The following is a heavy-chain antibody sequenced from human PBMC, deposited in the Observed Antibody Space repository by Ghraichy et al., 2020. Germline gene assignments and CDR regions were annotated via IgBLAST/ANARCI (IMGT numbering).Heavy chain of an antibody. CDR2: FDPEDGET. CDR3: ATERSYYDSSGYLRIRTNWFDP. Sequence: ASVKVSCKVSGYTLTELSMHWVRQAPGKGLEWMGGFDPEDGETIYAQKFQGRVTMTEDTSTDTAYMELSSLRSEDTAVYYCATERSYYDSSGYLRIRTNWFDPWGQGTLVTVSS. J-gene: IGHJ5*02. V-gene: IGHV1-24*01. CDR1: GYTLTELS. D-gene: IGHD3-22*01.